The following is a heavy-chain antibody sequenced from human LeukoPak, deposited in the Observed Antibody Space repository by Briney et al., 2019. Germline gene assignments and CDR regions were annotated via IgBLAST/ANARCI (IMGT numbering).Heavy chain of an antibody. CDR1: GFTFSSYS. V-gene: IGHV3-23*01. CDR2: ISGSGGST. Sequence: TGGSLRLSCAASGFTFSSYSMNWVRQAPGKGLEWVSAISGSGGSTYYADSVKGRFTISRDNSKNTLYLQMNSLRAEDTAVYYCAKDSYSSSAVTFDYWGQGTLVTVSS. D-gene: IGHD3-22*01. CDR3: AKDSYSSSAVTFDY. J-gene: IGHJ4*02.